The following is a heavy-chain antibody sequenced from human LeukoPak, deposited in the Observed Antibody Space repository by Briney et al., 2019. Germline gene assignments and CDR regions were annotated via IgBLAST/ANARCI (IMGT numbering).Heavy chain of an antibody. J-gene: IGHJ5*02. CDR1: GYTFTSYA. CDR2: INAGNGNT. Sequence: ASVKVSCKASGYTFTSYAMHWVRQAPGQRLEWMGWINAGNGNTKYSQKFQGRVTITRDTSASTAYMELSSLRSEDTAVYYCARDRVTMVRGAPFDPWGQGTLVTVSS. D-gene: IGHD3-10*01. V-gene: IGHV1-3*01. CDR3: ARDRVTMVRGAPFDP.